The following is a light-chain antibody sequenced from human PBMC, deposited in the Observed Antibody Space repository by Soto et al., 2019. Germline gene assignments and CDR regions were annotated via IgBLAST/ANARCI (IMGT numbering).Light chain of an antibody. CDR3: SSFVAGNNYWV. Sequence: HSALTQPPSASGSPGRSVTISCTGTSSDVGGYDYVSWFQQHPGKAPKLIIYEVTKRPSGVPDRFSASKSGNTASLTVSGPQAEDEADYYCSSFVAGNNYWVFGGGTKLTVL. CDR2: EVT. J-gene: IGLJ3*02. CDR1: SSDVGGYDY. V-gene: IGLV2-8*01.